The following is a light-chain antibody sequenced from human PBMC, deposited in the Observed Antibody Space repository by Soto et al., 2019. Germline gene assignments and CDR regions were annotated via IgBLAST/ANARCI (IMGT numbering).Light chain of an antibody. CDR1: QSVSSDY. CDR2: RAS. CDR3: QLYGGSRPFT. J-gene: IGKJ3*01. V-gene: IGKV3-20*01. Sequence: EIVLTQSPGTLSLSPREGATLSCRASQSVSSDYLAWYQQKPGQAPRLLISRASRRATGIPDRFSGSGSGTDFTLTITRLEAEDFADYYCQLYGGSRPFTFGPGTKVDIK.